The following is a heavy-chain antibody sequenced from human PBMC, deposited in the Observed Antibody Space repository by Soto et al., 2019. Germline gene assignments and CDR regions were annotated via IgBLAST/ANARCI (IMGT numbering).Heavy chain of an antibody. J-gene: IGHJ4*02. D-gene: IGHD2-15*01. V-gene: IGHV3-23*01. Sequence: PGGSLRLSCAASGFTFSSYATSWVRQAPGKGLEWVSAISGSGGSTYYADSVKGRFTISRDNSKNTLYLQMNSLRAEDTAVYYCAKDTVGYCSGGSCYQPDYWGQGTLVTVSS. CDR3: AKDTVGYCSGGSCYQPDY. CDR1: GFTFSSYA. CDR2: ISGSGGST.